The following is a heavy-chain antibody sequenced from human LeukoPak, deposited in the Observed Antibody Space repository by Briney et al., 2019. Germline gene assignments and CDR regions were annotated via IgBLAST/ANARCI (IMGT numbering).Heavy chain of an antibody. CDR1: GFTFLNAW. Sequence: GGSLRLSCAVSGFTFLNAWMSWVRQAPGKGLEWAGHIKSKSDGGTTDYAAPVKGRFTISRDDSKNTLYLQMSTLETGDTAVYYCATGSLYIGSYYYFDYWGQGTLVTVSS. D-gene: IGHD1-26*01. J-gene: IGHJ4*02. V-gene: IGHV3-15*01. CDR2: IKSKSDGGTT. CDR3: ATGSLYIGSYYYFDY.